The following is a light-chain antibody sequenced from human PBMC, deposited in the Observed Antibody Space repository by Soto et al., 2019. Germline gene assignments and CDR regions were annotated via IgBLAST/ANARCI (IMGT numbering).Light chain of an antibody. CDR3: QQYNSWPLYT. CDR2: GAS. J-gene: IGKJ2*01. Sequence: EILMTQSPATLSVSPGERATLSCRASQSVSGNLAWYQQKPGQAPRRLIYGASTRANGILARFSGSGSGTDFTLTLSSLQSDDFAIYYCQQYNSWPLYTFGQGTKLEIK. V-gene: IGKV3-15*01. CDR1: QSVSGN.